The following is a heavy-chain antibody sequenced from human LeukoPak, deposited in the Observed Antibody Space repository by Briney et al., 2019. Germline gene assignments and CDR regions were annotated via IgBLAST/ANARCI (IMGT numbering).Heavy chain of an antibody. Sequence: PSETLSLTCTVSGGSISTSYWTWIRQPPGRGLEFIGYIYSSGNTYYNPSLKSRVTVSIDTSKYQFSLKLTSVTAADTAVYYCARLYFFCSGYSDLWGRGTLVAVSS. CDR3: ARLYFFCSGYSDL. V-gene: IGHV4-4*09. CDR2: IYSSGNT. D-gene: IGHD3-10*01. J-gene: IGHJ2*01. CDR1: GGSISTSY.